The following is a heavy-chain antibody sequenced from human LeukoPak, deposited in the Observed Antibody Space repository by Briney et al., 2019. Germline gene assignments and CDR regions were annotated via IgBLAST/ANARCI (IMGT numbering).Heavy chain of an antibody. D-gene: IGHD5-24*01. V-gene: IGHV1-69*01. CDR1: GGTFSSYA. CDR2: IIPIFGTA. J-gene: IGHJ3*02. Sequence: GSSVKVSCKASGGTFSSYAISWVRQAPGQGLEWMGGIIPIFGTANYAQKFQGRVTITADESTSTAYMELSSLRSEDTAVYYCAREAREGHVFEIWGQGTMVTVSP. CDR3: AREAREGHVFEI.